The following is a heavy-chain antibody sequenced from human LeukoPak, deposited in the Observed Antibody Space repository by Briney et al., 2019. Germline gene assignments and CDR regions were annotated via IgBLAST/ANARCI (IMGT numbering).Heavy chain of an antibody. CDR3: ARPLVNYDFWSGYYTAGCWFDP. Sequence: SETLSLTCTVSGGSISSSSYYWGWIRQPPGKGLEWIGSIYYSGSTYYNPSLKSRVTISVDTSKNQFSLKLSSVTAADTAVYYCARPLVNYDFWSGYYTAGCWFDPWGQGTLVTVSS. V-gene: IGHV4-39*01. D-gene: IGHD3-3*01. J-gene: IGHJ5*02. CDR1: GGSISSSSYY. CDR2: IYYSGST.